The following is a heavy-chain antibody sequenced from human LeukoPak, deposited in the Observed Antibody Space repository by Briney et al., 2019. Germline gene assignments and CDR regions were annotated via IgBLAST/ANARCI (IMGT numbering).Heavy chain of an antibody. Sequence: GGSLRLSCVASGFSVSSTQMSWVRQAPGKGLEWVSVIKSGGSKSYADSVKGRFTVSRDNSKNTVYLQMNSLRAEDTAVYYCARDNYAGRGWLDPWGQGALVTVSS. CDR2: IKSGGSK. D-gene: IGHD2-2*01. J-gene: IGHJ5*02. V-gene: IGHV3-53*01. CDR1: GFSVSSTQ. CDR3: ARDNYAGRGWLDP.